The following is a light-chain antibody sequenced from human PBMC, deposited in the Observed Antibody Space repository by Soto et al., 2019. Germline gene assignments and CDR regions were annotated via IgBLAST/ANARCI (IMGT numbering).Light chain of an antibody. Sequence: EIVLTQSPGTLPLSPGEGATLSCRASQSVNSNCLAWYQQKPGQAPRLLIYSASSRDTGIPDRFSGSGSGKHFTVTVSRLEPEDFAVYYCQHYGSSPQTFGQGTQVEIK. CDR2: SAS. CDR3: QHYGSSPQT. J-gene: IGKJ1*01. V-gene: IGKV3-20*01. CDR1: QSVNSNC.